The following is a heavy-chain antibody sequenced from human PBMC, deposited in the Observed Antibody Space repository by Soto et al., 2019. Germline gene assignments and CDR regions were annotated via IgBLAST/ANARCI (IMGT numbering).Heavy chain of an antibody. CDR3: AREDPIPKLLWFGELPRRDYYYYGMDV. CDR1: GFTFSSYW. CDR2: INSDGSST. J-gene: IGHJ6*02. D-gene: IGHD3-10*01. Sequence: GGSLRLSCAASGFTFSSYWMHWVRQAPGKGLVWVSRINSDGSSTSYADSVKGRFTISRDNAKNTLYLQMNSLRAEDTAVYYCAREDPIPKLLWFGELPRRDYYYYGMDVWGQGTTVTVSS. V-gene: IGHV3-74*01.